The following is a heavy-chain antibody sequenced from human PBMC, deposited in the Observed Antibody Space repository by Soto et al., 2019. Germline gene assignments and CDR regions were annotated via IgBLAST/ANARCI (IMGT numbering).Heavy chain of an antibody. D-gene: IGHD6-13*01. J-gene: IGHJ6*02. CDR1: GGSITSSFY. CDR3: RSSSRYSTDV. Sequence: QLQLQESGPGLVKPSETLSLSCTVSGGSITSSFYWGWIRQPPGKGLEWIGSISGTGNTYYNPSLKGSVTISADTSKKQFSLNLISVTAADRAVYYCRSSSRYSTDVWGQGATVTVSS. CDR2: ISGTGNT. V-gene: IGHV4-39*01.